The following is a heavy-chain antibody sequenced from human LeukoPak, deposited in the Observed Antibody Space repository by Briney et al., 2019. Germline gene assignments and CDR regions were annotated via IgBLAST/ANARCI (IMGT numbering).Heavy chain of an antibody. D-gene: IGHD6-25*01. CDR2: ISSSSSYI. Sequence: GGSLRISCAASGFTFSSYSMNWVRQAPGKGLEWVSSISSSSSYIYYADSVKGRFTISRDNAKNSLYLQMNSLRAEDTALYYCGKDVKFNRLNYFDYWGQGTLVTVSS. CDR1: GFTFSSYS. V-gene: IGHV3-21*04. J-gene: IGHJ4*02. CDR3: GKDVKFNRLNYFDY.